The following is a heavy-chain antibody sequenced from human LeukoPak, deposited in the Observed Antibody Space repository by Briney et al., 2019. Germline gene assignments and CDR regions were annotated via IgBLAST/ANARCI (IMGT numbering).Heavy chain of an antibody. CDR1: GFTFSSYS. CDR3: ARESGDRPGLPGR. CDR2: LYSGGNR. J-gene: IGHJ4*02. Sequence: PGGSLRLSCAASGFTFSSYSMNWVRQAPGKGLEWVSTLYSGGNRYYADSVRGRFTISRDDSRNTLFLQMNNLRVEDTAVYYCARESGDRPGLPGRWGQGTLVTVSS. V-gene: IGHV3-53*01. D-gene: IGHD1-26*01.